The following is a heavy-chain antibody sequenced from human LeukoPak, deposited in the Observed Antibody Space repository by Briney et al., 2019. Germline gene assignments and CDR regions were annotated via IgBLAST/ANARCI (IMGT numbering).Heavy chain of an antibody. V-gene: IGHV4-59*01. J-gene: IGHJ4*02. Sequence: PSETLSLTCTVSGGSISSYYWSWIRQPPGKGLEWIGYIYYSGSTNYNPSLKSRVTISVDTSKNQFSLKLSSVTAADTAVYYCARVGPYCGGDCYPDYSDYWGQGTLVTVSS. CDR2: IYYSGST. CDR3: ARVGPYCGGDCYPDYSDY. CDR1: GGSISSYY. D-gene: IGHD2-21*02.